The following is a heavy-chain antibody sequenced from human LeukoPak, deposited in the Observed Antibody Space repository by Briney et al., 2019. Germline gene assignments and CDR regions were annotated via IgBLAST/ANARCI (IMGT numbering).Heavy chain of an antibody. CDR2: ISTSSRTI. CDR3: ARDPTQYLRYGHFDY. V-gene: IGHV3-48*01. CDR1: GFAFSSYS. D-gene: IGHD5/OR15-5a*01. Sequence: PGGSLRLSCAASGFAFSSYSMNWVRQAPGKGLEWASYISTSSRTIYYADSVKGRFTISRDNAKNSLYLQMNSLRAEDTAVYYCARDPTQYLRYGHFDYWGQGTLVTVSS. J-gene: IGHJ4*02.